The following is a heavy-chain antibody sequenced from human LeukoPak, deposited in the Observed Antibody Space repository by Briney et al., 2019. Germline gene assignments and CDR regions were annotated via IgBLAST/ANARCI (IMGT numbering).Heavy chain of an antibody. CDR1: GFTFRSYA. Sequence: GGSLRLSCAASGFTFRSYAMTWVRQAPGKGLQWVSGISASGDSTNYADSVKGRFTISRDNSKNTLYLEVNSLTTEDTAVYHCAKGCSGSTTCFLIDYWGQGTLVTVSS. J-gene: IGHJ4*02. CDR2: ISASGDST. D-gene: IGHD2-2*01. CDR3: AKGCSGSTTCFLIDY. V-gene: IGHV3-23*01.